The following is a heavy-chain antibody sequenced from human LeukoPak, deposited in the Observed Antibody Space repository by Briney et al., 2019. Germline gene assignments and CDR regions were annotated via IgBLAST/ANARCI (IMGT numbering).Heavy chain of an antibody. CDR1: GFTFSSYA. CDR2: ISYDGSNK. V-gene: IGHV3-30-3*01. Sequence: GALRLSCAASGFTFSSYAMHWVRQAPGKGLEWVAVISYDGSNKYYADSVKGRFTISRDNSKNTLYLQMNSLRAEDTAVYYCARDRTMINDYWGQGTLVTVSS. CDR3: ARDRTMINDY. J-gene: IGHJ4*02. D-gene: IGHD3-22*01.